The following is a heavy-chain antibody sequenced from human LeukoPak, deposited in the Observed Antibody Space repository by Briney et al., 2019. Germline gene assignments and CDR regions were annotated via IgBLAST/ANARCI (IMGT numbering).Heavy chain of an antibody. CDR3: ARGKIGAFDI. CDR1: GGSISSYY. J-gene: IGHJ3*02. V-gene: IGHV4-38-2*02. Sequence: PSETLSLTCTVSGGSISSYYWSWIRQPPGKGLEWIGSIYHSGSTYYNPSLKSRVTISVDTSKNQFSLKLSSVTAADTAVYYCARGKIGAFDIWGQGTMVTVSS. CDR2: IYHSGST.